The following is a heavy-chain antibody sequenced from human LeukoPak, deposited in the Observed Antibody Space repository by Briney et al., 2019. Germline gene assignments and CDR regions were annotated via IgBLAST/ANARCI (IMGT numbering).Heavy chain of an antibody. CDR1: GFTVITND. V-gene: IGHV3-53*01. CDR3: ARGVEPLAANTLAY. D-gene: IGHD1-14*01. J-gene: IGHJ4*02. CDR2: LYSDGNT. Sequence: QPGGSLRLSCAAPGFTVITNDMTWVRQAPGKGLEWVSVLYSDGNTKYADSVQGRFTISRDNSKNTQYLEMNSLSPDDTAVYYCARGVEPLAANTLAYWGQGTLVTVSS.